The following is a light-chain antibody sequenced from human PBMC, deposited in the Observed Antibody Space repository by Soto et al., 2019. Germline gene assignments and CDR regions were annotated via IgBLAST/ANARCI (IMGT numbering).Light chain of an antibody. J-gene: IGLJ2*01. CDR3: ETWDSNTHVG. Sequence: QAVVTQSSSASASLGSSVKLTCTLSSGHSSYIIAWHQQQPGKAPRYLMKLEGSGSYNKGSGVPDRFSGSSSGADRYLTISNLQFEDEADYYCETWDSNTHVGFGGGTKVTVL. CDR2: LEGSGSY. V-gene: IGLV4-60*02. CDR1: SGHSSYI.